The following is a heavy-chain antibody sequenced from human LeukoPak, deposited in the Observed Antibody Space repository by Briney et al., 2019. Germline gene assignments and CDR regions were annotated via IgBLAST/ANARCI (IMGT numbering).Heavy chain of an antibody. Sequence: ASVKVSCKASGYTLTSYDINWVRQATGQGLEWMGWMNPNSGNTGYAQKFQGRVTMTRNTSISTAYMELSSLRSEDTAVYYCARIKSEWELIFDYWGQGTLVTVSS. CDR3: ARIKSEWELIFDY. V-gene: IGHV1-8*01. CDR1: GYTLTSYD. J-gene: IGHJ4*02. CDR2: MNPNSGNT. D-gene: IGHD1-26*01.